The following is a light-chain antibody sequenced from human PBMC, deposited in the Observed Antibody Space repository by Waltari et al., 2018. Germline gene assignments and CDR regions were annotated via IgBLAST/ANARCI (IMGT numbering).Light chain of an antibody. CDR1: QSISSY. Sequence: DIQMTKSPSSLSASVGVSVTITCRASQSISSYLNWYQQKPGKAPKLLIYAASSLQSGVPSRFSGSGSGTDFTLTISSLQPEDFATYYCQQSYSTRYTFGQGTKLEIK. CDR3: QQSYSTRYT. CDR2: AAS. V-gene: IGKV1-39*01. J-gene: IGKJ2*01.